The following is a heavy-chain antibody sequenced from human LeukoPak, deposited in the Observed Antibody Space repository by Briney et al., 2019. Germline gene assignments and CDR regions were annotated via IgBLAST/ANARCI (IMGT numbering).Heavy chain of an antibody. CDR3: ARDLRTNWNFDYYYMDV. D-gene: IGHD1-7*01. CDR2: IYHSGST. J-gene: IGHJ6*03. Sequence: KTSETLSLTCTVSGGSISSGGYYWSWTRQPPGKGLELIGYIYHSGSTYYNPSLKSRVTISVDRSKNQFSLKLSSVTAADTAVYYCARDLRTNWNFDYYYMDVWGKGTTVTVSS. V-gene: IGHV4-30-2*01. CDR1: GGSISSGGYY.